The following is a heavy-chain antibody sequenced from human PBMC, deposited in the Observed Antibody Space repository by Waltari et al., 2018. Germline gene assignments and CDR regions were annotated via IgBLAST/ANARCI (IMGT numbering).Heavy chain of an antibody. V-gene: IGHV3-53*01. J-gene: IGHJ3*02. D-gene: IGHD4-17*01. CDR2: MYAGGGT. CDR1: GFTVRINH. Sequence: EVQLVESGGNLIRRGGSLRLSCAASGFTVRINHMTWVGQAPGKGLEWVSLMYAGGGTYYADSVKGRFTISRDSSKNTLYLQLNSLRPEDTAVYYCATRYGDYGGDAFDIWGQGTMVTVSS. CDR3: ATRYGDYGGDAFDI.